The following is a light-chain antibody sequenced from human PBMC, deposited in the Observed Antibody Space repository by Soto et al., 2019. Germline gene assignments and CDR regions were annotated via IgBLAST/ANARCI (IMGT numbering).Light chain of an antibody. CDR3: HQTYTSLWT. Sequence: DIPMTQSPSSLSASVGDRVTITCRASQTISNYLNWYQQKPGKAPKLLIYAASSLQSGVPSRFSGSGSGTYFTLTIGSLQPEDIATYFCHQTYTSLWTFGQGSKVEI. CDR2: AAS. J-gene: IGKJ1*01. V-gene: IGKV1-39*01. CDR1: QTISNY.